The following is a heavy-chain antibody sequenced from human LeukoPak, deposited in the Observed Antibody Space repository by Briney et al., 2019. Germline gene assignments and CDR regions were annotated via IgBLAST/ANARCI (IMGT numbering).Heavy chain of an antibody. V-gene: IGHV4-59*11. J-gene: IGHJ4*02. D-gene: IGHD4/OR15-4a*01. Sequence: SETLSLTCTVSGESISSHYWSWIRQPPGKELEWIGYIYYSGGTNYNPSLKSRVTISVDTSKNQFSLKLSSVTAADTAVYYCARARRPFMVDCWGQGTLVTVSS. CDR1: GESISSHY. CDR2: IYYSGGT. CDR3: ARARRPFMVDC.